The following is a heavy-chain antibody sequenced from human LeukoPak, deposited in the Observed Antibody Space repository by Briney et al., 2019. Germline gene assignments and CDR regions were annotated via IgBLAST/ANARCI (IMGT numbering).Heavy chain of an antibody. D-gene: IGHD3/OR15-3a*01. CDR3: ARGTGKWDAFDI. Sequence: SETLSLTCTVSGGSISSYYWTWIRQPPGKGLEWVGYIYYSGSTNYNPSLKSRVTISADTSKNQFSLKLSSVTAADTAVNYCARGTGKWDAFDIWGQGTMVTVSS. V-gene: IGHV4-59*01. CDR2: IYYSGST. CDR1: GGSISSYY. J-gene: IGHJ3*02.